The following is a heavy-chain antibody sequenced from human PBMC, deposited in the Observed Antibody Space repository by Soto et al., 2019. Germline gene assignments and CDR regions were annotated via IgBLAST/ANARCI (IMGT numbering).Heavy chain of an antibody. V-gene: IGHV1-2*02. CDR3: ARTQTKDY. CDR2: INTNSGGT. Sequence: QVQLVQSGAEVKKPGASVKVSCKASGYTFTGYYIHWVRHAPGQGLEWMGWINTNSGGTNYAQKFQGRVTMTRDTSISTAYMELSRLTSDDTAVYYCARTQTKDYWGQGTLVTVSS. CDR1: GYTFTGYY. J-gene: IGHJ4*02.